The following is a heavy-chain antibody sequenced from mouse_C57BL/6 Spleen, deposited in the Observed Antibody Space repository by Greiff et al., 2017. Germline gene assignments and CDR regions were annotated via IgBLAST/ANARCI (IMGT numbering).Heavy chain of an antibody. J-gene: IGHJ1*03. CDR3: LYSYDYDGDWYFDV. V-gene: IGHV6-6*01. Sequence: DVQLQESGGGLVQPGGSMKLSCAASGFTFSDAWMDWVRQSPEKGLEWVAEIRNKANNHATYYAESVKGRFTISRDDSKSSVYLQMNSLRAEDTGIYYCLYSYDYDGDWYFDVWGTGTTVTVSS. CDR2: IRNKANNHAT. D-gene: IGHD2-4*01. CDR1: GFTFSDAW.